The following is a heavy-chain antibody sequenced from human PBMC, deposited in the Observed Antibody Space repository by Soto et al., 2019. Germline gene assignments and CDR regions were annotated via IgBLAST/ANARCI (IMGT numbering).Heavy chain of an antibody. CDR2: IYYSGST. Sequence: QVQLQESGPGLVKPSQTLSLTCTVSGGSISSGGYYWSWIRQHPGKGLEWIGYIYYSGSTYYNPSLKSRVTISVDTSKNQFSLKLSSVTAADTAVYYCARDVFRSFGESNAFDIWGQGTMVTVSS. CDR1: GGSISSGGYY. D-gene: IGHD3-10*01. V-gene: IGHV4-31*03. J-gene: IGHJ3*02. CDR3: ARDVFRSFGESNAFDI.